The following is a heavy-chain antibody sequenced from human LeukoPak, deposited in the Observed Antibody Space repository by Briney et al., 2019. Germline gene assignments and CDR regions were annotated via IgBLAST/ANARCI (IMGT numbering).Heavy chain of an antibody. D-gene: IGHD3-22*01. V-gene: IGHV3-21*01. Sequence: PGGSLRLSCAASGFTFSSYSMNWVRQAPGKGLEWVSSISSSSSYIYYADSVKGRFTISRDNAKNTLYLQMNSLRAEDTAVYYCARDVSSGYYYGDYYYYYGMDVWGQGTTVTVSS. CDR2: ISSSSSYI. CDR3: ARDVSSGYYYGDYYYYYGMDV. CDR1: GFTFSSYS. J-gene: IGHJ6*02.